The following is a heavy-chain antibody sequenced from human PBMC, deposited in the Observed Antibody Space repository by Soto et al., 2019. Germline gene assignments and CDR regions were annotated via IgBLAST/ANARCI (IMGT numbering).Heavy chain of an antibody. CDR1: GFSFSTYG. Sequence: GGSLRLSCAASGFSFSTYGMHWVRRAPGKGLEWVAVIWHDGSKKYYADSVKGRFTISRDNSKNTLHLQMNSLRAEDTAVYYCARALNYDILTGTMGTADEDYWGQGTLVTVSS. CDR2: IWHDGSKK. J-gene: IGHJ4*02. V-gene: IGHV3-33*01. D-gene: IGHD3-9*01. CDR3: ARALNYDILTGTMGTADEDY.